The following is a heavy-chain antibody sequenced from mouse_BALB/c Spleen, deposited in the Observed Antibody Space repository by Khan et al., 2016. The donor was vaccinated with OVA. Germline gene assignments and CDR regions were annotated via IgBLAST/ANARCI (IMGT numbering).Heavy chain of an antibody. CDR1: GFTFSSYS. CDR2: ISSDGDYT. J-gene: IGHJ3*01. D-gene: IGHD4-1*01. V-gene: IGHV5-6*01. CDR3: ASHLTGSVAY. Sequence: EVQVVESGGDLVKPGGSLKLSCAASGFTFSSYSMSWVRQTPDKRLEWVATISSDGDYTYYPDRVKGRFTISRDNAKNTLYLQMSSLKSEDTAMYYCASHLTGSVAYWGQGTLVTVSA.